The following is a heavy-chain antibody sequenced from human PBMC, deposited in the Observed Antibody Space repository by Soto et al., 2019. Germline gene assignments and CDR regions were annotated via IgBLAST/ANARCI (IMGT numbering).Heavy chain of an antibody. CDR1: GGSIRSGDYY. D-gene: IGHD3-10*01. CDR3: ARAQGSGFLVS. V-gene: IGHV4-30-4*01. J-gene: IGHJ4*02. Sequence: SETLSLTCTFSGGSIRSGDYYLSWIRQPPGKGLEWIGYIYYSGSTYYNPSLKSRVTISVDTSKNQFSLKLSSVTAADTAVYYCARAQGSGFLVSWGQGTLVTVSS. CDR2: IYYSGST.